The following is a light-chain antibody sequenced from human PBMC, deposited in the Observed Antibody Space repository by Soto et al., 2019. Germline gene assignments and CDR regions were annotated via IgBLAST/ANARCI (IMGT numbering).Light chain of an antibody. CDR1: QGISSY. V-gene: IGKV1-8*01. CDR2: AAS. J-gene: IGKJ5*01. CDR3: QQYYSYIT. Sequence: AIRMTQSPSSLSASTGDRVTITCRASQGISSYLAWYQQKPGKAPKLLIYAASTLQSGVPSRFSGSGSGTDFTLTISCLQSEDFATYYCQQYYSYITFGQATRLEIK.